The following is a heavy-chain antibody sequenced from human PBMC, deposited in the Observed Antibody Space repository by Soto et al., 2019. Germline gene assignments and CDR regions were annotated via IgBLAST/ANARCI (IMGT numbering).Heavy chain of an antibody. V-gene: IGHV3-7*01. D-gene: IGHD3-10*01. Sequence: GGSMRLSYAASGFTFSSYWMSWVRQAPGKGLEWVANIKQDGSEKYYVDSVKGRFTISRDNAKNSLYLQMNSLRAEDTAVYYCARDLASPNYYGSGRYYPTYYFDYWGQGTLVTVSS. J-gene: IGHJ4*02. CDR1: GFTFSSYW. CDR2: IKQDGSEK. CDR3: ARDLASPNYYGSGRYYPTYYFDY.